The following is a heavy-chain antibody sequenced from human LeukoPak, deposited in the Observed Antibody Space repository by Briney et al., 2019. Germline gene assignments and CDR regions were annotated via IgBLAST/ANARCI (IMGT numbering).Heavy chain of an antibody. CDR1: GGSISSSSYY. CDR2: IYYSGST. V-gene: IGHV4-39*07. Sequence: SETLSLTCTVSGGSISSSSYYWGWIRQPPGKGLEWIGSIYYSGSTYYNPSLKSRVTISVDTSKNQFSLKLSSVTAADTAVYYCARSVEMATINWFDPWGQGTLVTVSS. CDR3: ARSVEMATINWFDP. D-gene: IGHD5-24*01. J-gene: IGHJ5*02.